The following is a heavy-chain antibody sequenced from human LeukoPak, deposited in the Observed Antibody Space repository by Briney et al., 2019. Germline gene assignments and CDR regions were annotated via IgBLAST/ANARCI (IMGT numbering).Heavy chain of an antibody. Sequence: GGSLRLSCAGSGYSFDEYAMHWVRQAPGKGLEWVSGINWKSDKIGYADSVKGRFTISRDNSKNSLYLQMNSLRVEDTALYYCAKDRYCTSSSCPIDYWSQGTMVTVSS. J-gene: IGHJ4*02. CDR2: INWKSDKI. V-gene: IGHV3-9*01. CDR3: AKDRYCTSSSCPIDY. CDR1: GYSFDEYA. D-gene: IGHD2-2*01.